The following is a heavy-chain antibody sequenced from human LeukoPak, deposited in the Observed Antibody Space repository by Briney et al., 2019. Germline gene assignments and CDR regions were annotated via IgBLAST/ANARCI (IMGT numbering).Heavy chain of an antibody. Sequence: PGRSLRLSCGASGFTFSSYGFHWVSQAPGKGLEWVAVIWYDGSKEYYADSVKGRFTISRDNSRNTLYLQMISLRGEDTAVYYCARDPGVTNYYFDYWGQGTLVTVSS. CDR1: GFTFSSYG. CDR2: IWYDGSKE. V-gene: IGHV3-33*01. CDR3: ARDPGVTNYYFDY. J-gene: IGHJ4*02. D-gene: IGHD3-10*01.